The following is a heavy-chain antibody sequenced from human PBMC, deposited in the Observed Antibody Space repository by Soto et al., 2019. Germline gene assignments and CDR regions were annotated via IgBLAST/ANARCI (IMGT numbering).Heavy chain of an antibody. V-gene: IGHV1-46*03. Sequence: GASVKVSCKASGYTFATYYMHWVRQAPGQGLGWMGIINPSGVITSYAQKFQDRVTMTRDTSTSTLYMELTSLRSEDTAVYYCARGSYCGGDCYDHWGQGTLVTVSS. CDR2: INPSGVIT. CDR3: ARGSYCGGDCYDH. J-gene: IGHJ4*02. D-gene: IGHD2-21*01. CDR1: GYTFATYY.